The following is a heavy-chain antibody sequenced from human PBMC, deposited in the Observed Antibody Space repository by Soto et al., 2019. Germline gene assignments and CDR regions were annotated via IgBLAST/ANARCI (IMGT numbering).Heavy chain of an antibody. D-gene: IGHD4-17*01. CDR1: GYTFTSYG. CDR2: ISAYNGNT. Sequence: QVQLVQSGAEVKKPGASVKVSCKASGYTFTSYGISWVRQAPGQGLEWMGWISAYNGNTKYAQKLQGRVTMTTDTAASTADMELRSLRSDDTAVYYWARETNYFDYWGQGTLVTVSS. V-gene: IGHV1-18*01. J-gene: IGHJ4*02. CDR3: ARETNYFDY.